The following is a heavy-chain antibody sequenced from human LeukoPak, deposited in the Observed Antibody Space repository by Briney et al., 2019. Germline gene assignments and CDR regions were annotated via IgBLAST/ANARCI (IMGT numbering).Heavy chain of an antibody. CDR2: IYPSDSDT. V-gene: IGHV5-51*01. Sequence: GESLKISCKGSGYSFTSYWIGWVRQMPGKGLEWMGIIYPSDSDTRYSPSFQGQVTISADKSISTAYLQWSSLKASDTAMYYCARIEGYCSSTSCSHYYYYMDVWGKGTTVTVSS. J-gene: IGHJ6*03. CDR1: GYSFTSYW. CDR3: ARIEGYCSSTSCSHYYYYMDV. D-gene: IGHD2-2*01.